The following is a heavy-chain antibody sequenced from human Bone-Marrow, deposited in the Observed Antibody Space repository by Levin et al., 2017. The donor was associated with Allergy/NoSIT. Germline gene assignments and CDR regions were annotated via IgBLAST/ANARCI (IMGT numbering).Heavy chain of an antibody. CDR1: GFSPRTSGMR. Sequence: SGPTLVKPTQTLTLTCTFSGFSPRTSGMRVSWIRQPPGKALEWLARIDWDDGKFYSTSLKTRLTISKDTSKNQMVLTMTNMDPVDTATYYCARMTWWNFEYWGQGTLVTVSS. D-gene: IGHD2-15*01. V-gene: IGHV2-70*04. CDR3: ARMTWWNFEY. J-gene: IGHJ4*02. CDR2: IDWDDGK.